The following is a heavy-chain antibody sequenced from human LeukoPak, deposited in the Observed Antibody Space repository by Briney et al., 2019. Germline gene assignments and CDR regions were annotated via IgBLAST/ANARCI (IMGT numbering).Heavy chain of an antibody. CDR2: TYYRSKWYN. Sequence: SQTLSLTCVISGDSVSSNSAAWNWIRQSPSRGLEWLGRTYYRSKWYNDYAVSVKSRITINPDTSKNQFSLHLNSVTPEDTAVYYCARELRNYASGNYYIDYWGQGTLVTVSS. D-gene: IGHD3-10*01. CDR1: GDSVSSNSAA. V-gene: IGHV6-1*01. J-gene: IGHJ4*02. CDR3: ARELRNYASGNYYIDY.